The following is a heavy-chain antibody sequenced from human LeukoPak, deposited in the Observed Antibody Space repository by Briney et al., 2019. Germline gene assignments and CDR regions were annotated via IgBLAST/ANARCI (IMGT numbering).Heavy chain of an antibody. D-gene: IGHD3-9*01. J-gene: IGHJ4*02. CDR2: IKSKTDGGTT. Sequence: PGGSLRLSCAASGFTFNNAWMSWVRQAPGKGLEWVGRIKSKTDGGTTDYAAPVKGRFTISRDDSKNTLYLQMNSLKTEDTAVYYCTTVAYYDLLTGYLSPDYWGQGTLVTVSS. CDR1: GFTFNNAW. CDR3: TTVAYYDLLTGYLSPDY. V-gene: IGHV3-15*01.